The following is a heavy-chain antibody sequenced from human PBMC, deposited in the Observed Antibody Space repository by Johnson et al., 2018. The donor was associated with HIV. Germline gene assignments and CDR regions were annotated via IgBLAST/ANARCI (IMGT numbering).Heavy chain of an antibody. CDR3: ASVVGGRTYYNFWSGYSDAFDI. V-gene: IGHV3-11*04. Sequence: VQLVESGGGLVRPGGSLRLSCAASGFTFSDYYMTWIRQAPGKGLECVSYISSSGRTIYYADSVKGRFTISRDNAKNSLYLQMNSLGAEDTAVYYCASVVGGRTYYNFWSGYSDAFDIWGQGTMVTVSS. J-gene: IGHJ3*02. CDR2: ISSSGRTI. D-gene: IGHD3-3*01. CDR1: GFTFSDYY.